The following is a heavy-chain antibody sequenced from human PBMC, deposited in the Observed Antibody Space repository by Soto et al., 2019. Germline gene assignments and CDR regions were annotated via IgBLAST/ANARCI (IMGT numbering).Heavy chain of an antibody. J-gene: IGHJ6*02. CDR2: ISGSGGST. Sequence: HGGSLRLSCAASGFTFSSYAMSWVRQAPGKGLEWVSAISGSGGSTYYADSVKGRFTISRDNSKNTLYLQMNSLRAEDTAVYYCAKEGYSSSSGFGYYYYGMDVWGQGTTVTVSS. V-gene: IGHV3-23*01. CDR3: AKEGYSSSSGFGYYYYGMDV. D-gene: IGHD6-6*01. CDR1: GFTFSSYA.